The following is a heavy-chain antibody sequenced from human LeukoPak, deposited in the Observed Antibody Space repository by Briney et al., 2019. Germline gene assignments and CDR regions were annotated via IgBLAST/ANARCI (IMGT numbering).Heavy chain of an antibody. D-gene: IGHD5-12*01. CDR3: ARDAGYSGYDSGDNWFDP. CDR2: ISAYNGNT. Sequence: ASVKVSCKASGYTFTSYGISWVRQAPGQGLEWMGWISAYNGNTNYAQKLQGRVTMTTDTSTSTAYMELRSLRSDDTAVYYCARDAGYSGYDSGDNWFDPWGQGTLVTVSS. J-gene: IGHJ5*02. CDR1: GYTFTSYG. V-gene: IGHV1-18*01.